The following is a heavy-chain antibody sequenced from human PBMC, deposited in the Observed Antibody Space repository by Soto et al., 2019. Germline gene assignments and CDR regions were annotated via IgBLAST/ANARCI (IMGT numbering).Heavy chain of an antibody. CDR1: GYSFTDYE. V-gene: IGHV1-2*04. CDR3: ATWVDYGDFEGFDF. J-gene: IGHJ4*02. CDR2: VDPNGGGS. D-gene: IGHD4-17*01. Sequence: ASVKVSCKASGYSFTDYEFNWVRQAPGQGLEWMGGVDPNGGGSNSAQKFQGSVTMTWDTSITTAYLDLTRLTTNDTATYFCATWVDYGDFEGFDFWGQGTLVTVSS.